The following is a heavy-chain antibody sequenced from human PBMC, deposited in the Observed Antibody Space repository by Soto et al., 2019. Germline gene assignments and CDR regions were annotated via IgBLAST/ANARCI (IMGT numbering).Heavy chain of an antibody. V-gene: IGHV1-2*02. CDR3: ARSLIPRPHWFDP. D-gene: IGHD3-16*01. Sequence: ASVKVSCKASGYTFTGYYMHWVRQAPGQGLEWMGWINPNSGGTNYAQKFQGRVTMTRDTSISTAYMELSRLRSDDTAVYYCARSLIPRPHWFDPWGQGTLVTVSS. J-gene: IGHJ5*02. CDR2: INPNSGGT. CDR1: GYTFTGYY.